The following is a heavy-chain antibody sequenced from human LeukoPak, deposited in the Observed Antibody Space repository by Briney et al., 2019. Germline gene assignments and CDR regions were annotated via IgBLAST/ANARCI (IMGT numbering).Heavy chain of an antibody. D-gene: IGHD2-15*01. J-gene: IGHJ4*02. CDR3: ARMMRSGGSSLDY. CDR1: GFTFSSYW. CDR2: IKQDGSEK. V-gene: IGHV3-7*01. Sequence: PGGSLRLSCAASGFTFSSYWMSWVRQAPGKGLEWVANIKQDGSEKYYVDSMKGRFTISRDNAKNSLYLQMNSLRAEDTAVYYCARMMRSGGSSLDYWGQGTLVTVSS.